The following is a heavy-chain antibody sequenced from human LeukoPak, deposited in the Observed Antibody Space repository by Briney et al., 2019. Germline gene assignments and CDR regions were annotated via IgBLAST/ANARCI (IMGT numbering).Heavy chain of an antibody. CDR3: ARGRSTMVRGVFSYYYYYGMDV. Sequence: SETLSLTCAVYGGSFSGYYWGWIRQPPGKGLEWIGEINHSGSTNYNPSLKSRVTISVDTSKNQFSLKLSSVTAADTAVYYCARGRSTMVRGVFSYYYYYGMDVWGQGTTVTVSS. CDR2: INHSGST. V-gene: IGHV4-34*01. J-gene: IGHJ6*02. CDR1: GGSFSGYY. D-gene: IGHD3-10*01.